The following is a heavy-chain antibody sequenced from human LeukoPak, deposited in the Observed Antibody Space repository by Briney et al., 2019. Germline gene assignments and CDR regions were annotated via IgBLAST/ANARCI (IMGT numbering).Heavy chain of an antibody. CDR1: GFVFSASY. CDR3: ARDPPHSSSWLVFDY. Sequence: GGSLSLSCAASGFVFSASYMSWVRKAPGKGLEWVATIKPDGSEKYHVDSVSGRFTISRDNAKNSLYLQMNGLRAEDTAVYYCARDPPHSSSWLVFDYWGQGTLVTVSS. J-gene: IGHJ4*02. V-gene: IGHV3-7*01. D-gene: IGHD6-13*01. CDR2: IKPDGSEK.